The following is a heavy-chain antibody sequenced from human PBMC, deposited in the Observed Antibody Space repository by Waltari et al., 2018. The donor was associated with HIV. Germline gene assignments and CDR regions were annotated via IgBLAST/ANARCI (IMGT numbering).Heavy chain of an antibody. J-gene: IGHJ4*02. Sequence: QAHLQQWGAGWLNSSETLSLTCAVYIGALSSPYWSWLRQSPGQGLQWIGEIVHNGRTNYNSSLEGRVTISIDTSKNQFSLRLKSVTAADTSVYYCARGPKGDGSSDYYFDYWGQGTLVTVS. CDR1: IGALSSPY. D-gene: IGHD6-13*01. V-gene: IGHV4-34*01. CDR2: IVHNGRT. CDR3: ARGPKGDGSSDYYFDY.